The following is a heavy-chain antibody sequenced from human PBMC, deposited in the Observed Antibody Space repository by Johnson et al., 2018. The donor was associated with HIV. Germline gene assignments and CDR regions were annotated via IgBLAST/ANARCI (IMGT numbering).Heavy chain of an antibody. CDR1: GFTFSSYA. CDR3: ARDLAALNAFDI. V-gene: IGHV3-30-3*01. D-gene: IGHD2-15*01. J-gene: IGHJ3*02. CDR2: ISYDGSNK. Sequence: QVHLVESGGGVVQPGRSLRLSCAASGFTFSSYAMHWVRQAPGKGLEWVAVISYDGSNKYYADSVKGRFTISRDNSKNTLYLQMNSLRAEDTAVYYCARDLAALNAFDIWGQGTMVTVSS.